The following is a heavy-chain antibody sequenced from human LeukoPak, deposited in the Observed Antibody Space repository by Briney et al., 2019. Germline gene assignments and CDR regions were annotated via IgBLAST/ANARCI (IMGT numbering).Heavy chain of an antibody. V-gene: IGHV3-23*01. CDR1: GFTFSIYA. CDR3: AKNGEAYCSSTSCYCDY. Sequence: TGGSLRLSCAASGFTFSIYAMSWVRQAPGKGLEWVSAISASGGSTYYADSVKGRFTISRDNSKNTLYLQMNGLRAEDTAVYYCAKNGEAYCSSTSCYCDYWGQGTLVTVSS. J-gene: IGHJ4*02. D-gene: IGHD2-2*01. CDR2: ISASGGST.